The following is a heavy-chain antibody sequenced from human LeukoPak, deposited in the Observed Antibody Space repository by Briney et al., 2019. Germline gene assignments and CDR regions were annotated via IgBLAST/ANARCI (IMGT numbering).Heavy chain of an antibody. J-gene: IGHJ4*02. CDR3: AKNRPGDGYFDY. Sequence: GGSLRLSCTASGFTVGSNDMTWVRQTPGKGLDWVSIIYSAGNTNYADSVKGRFTISRDNFKNTVYLQMNSLRAEDTAVFYCAKNRPGDGYFDYWGQGTLVTVSS. D-gene: IGHD3-10*01. CDR2: IYSAGNT. V-gene: IGHV3-66*01. CDR1: GFTVGSND.